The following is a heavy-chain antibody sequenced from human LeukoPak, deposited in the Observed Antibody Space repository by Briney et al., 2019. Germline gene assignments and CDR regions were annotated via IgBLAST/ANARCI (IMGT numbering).Heavy chain of an antibody. D-gene: IGHD6-13*01. Sequence: GASVKVSCKASGYTFTGYYMHWVRQAPGQGLEWVGWINPNSGGTNYAQKFQGRVTMTRDTSISTAYMELSGLRSDDTAVYYCARGRGSSFSLRFDPWGQGTLVTVSS. V-gene: IGHV1-2*02. CDR3: ARGRGSSFSLRFDP. J-gene: IGHJ5*02. CDR1: GYTFTGYY. CDR2: INPNSGGT.